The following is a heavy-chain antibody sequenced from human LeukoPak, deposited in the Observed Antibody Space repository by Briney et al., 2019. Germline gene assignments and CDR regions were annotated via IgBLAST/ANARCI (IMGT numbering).Heavy chain of an antibody. V-gene: IGHV3-23*01. Sequence: GGSLRLSCAASGFTFSSYAMNWVRQAPGKGLGWVSTISRSGGSTYYADSVKGRFTISRDNSKSTLYLQMNSLRAEDTAVYYCAKRARYCGGGSCYDDAFDIWGQGTMVTVSS. CDR2: ISRSGGST. CDR1: GFTFSSYA. D-gene: IGHD2-15*01. CDR3: AKRARYCGGGSCYDDAFDI. J-gene: IGHJ3*02.